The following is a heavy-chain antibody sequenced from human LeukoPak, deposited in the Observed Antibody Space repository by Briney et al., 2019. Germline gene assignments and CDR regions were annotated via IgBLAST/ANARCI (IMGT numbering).Heavy chain of an antibody. CDR3: ARDLGRLRDTLGYYT. Sequence: ASVKVSCKASGYTFTNYGISWVRQAPGQGLEWMGWISTYDGKTYFAQKFQGRHTLTTDTPTTTGYMDLRSLRSDDTAIYYCARDLGRLRDTLGYYTWGQGTLVTVSS. V-gene: IGHV1-18*01. CDR2: ISTYDGKT. J-gene: IGHJ4*02. D-gene: IGHD3-3*01. CDR1: GYTFTNYG.